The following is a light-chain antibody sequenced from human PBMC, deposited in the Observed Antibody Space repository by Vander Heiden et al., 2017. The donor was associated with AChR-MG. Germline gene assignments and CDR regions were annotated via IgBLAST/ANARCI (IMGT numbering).Light chain of an antibody. J-gene: IGLJ2*01. V-gene: IGLV1-40*01. Sequence: QSVLTQPPSVSGAPGQRVTISCTGSSSNIGAGYDVHWYQQIPGTAPKLLIYGNTNRPSGVPDRFSVSTSGTSASLAITGLQAEDEADYYCQSYDSSLSAVVFGGGTKLSVL. CDR3: QSYDSSLSAVV. CDR2: GNT. CDR1: SSNIGAGYD.